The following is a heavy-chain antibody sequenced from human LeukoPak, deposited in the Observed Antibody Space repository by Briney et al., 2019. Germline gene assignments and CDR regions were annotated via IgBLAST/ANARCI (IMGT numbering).Heavy chain of an antibody. CDR2: ISGSGGST. D-gene: IGHD5-18*01. J-gene: IGHJ4*02. CDR1: GFTFSYYA. V-gene: IGHV3-23*01. CDR3: SEGRLGYGYGAFDH. Sequence: PGGSLRLSCAASGFTFSYYAMRCARQAPGKGLEWVSVISGSGGSTNFADSVKGRFTSSRDNSKNTLYLQMHSLRVEDTAVYYCSEGRLGYGYGAFDHWGQGTLVTVSS.